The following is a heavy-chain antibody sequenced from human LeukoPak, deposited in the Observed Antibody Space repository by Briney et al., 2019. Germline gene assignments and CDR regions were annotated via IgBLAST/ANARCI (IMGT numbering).Heavy chain of an antibody. D-gene: IGHD1-26*01. CDR3: ARGVGAVTNLDY. V-gene: IGHV4-34*01. Sequence: PSETLSLTCAVYGGSFSDYFWGWIRQPPGKGLEWIGEINHSGRTYYNPSLKSRVTISVDTSKNQFSLNLSSVTAADTAVYYCARGVGAVTNLDYWGQGTLVTVSS. CDR2: INHSGRT. J-gene: IGHJ4*02. CDR1: GGSFSDYF.